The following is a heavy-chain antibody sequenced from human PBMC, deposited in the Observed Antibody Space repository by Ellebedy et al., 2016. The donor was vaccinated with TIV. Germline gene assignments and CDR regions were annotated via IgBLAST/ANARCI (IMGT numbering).Heavy chain of an antibody. CDR2: IHSGGGT. J-gene: IGHJ4*02. CDR3: AKVSFAAAAGEYFDY. Sequence: GESLKISCAASGFRVSGSYMSWIRQAPGKGLECVSIIHSGGGTYYADSVKGRFTISRHTSNNTLYLQMNGLRSEDTAVYYCAKVSFAAAAGEYFDYWGQGTLVTVSS. D-gene: IGHD6-13*01. V-gene: IGHV3-53*04. CDR1: GFRVSGSY.